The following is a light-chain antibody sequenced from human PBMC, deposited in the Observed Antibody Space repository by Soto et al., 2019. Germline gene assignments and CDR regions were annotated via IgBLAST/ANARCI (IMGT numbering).Light chain of an antibody. CDR2: GAS. Sequence: EIVMTQSPGTLSLSPGQRGTLSCRASQSVSSSYLAWYQQKPGQAPRLLIYGASSRATGIPDRFSGSGSGTDFTLTISRLEPEDFAVYYCQQYAGSPRTFDQGTKVEIK. CDR1: QSVSSSY. J-gene: IGKJ1*01. V-gene: IGKV3-20*01. CDR3: QQYAGSPRT.